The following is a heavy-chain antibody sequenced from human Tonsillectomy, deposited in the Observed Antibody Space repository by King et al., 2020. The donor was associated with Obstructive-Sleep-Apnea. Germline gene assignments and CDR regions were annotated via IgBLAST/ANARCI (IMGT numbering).Heavy chain of an antibody. CDR1: GGSISSGGYY. CDR2: IYYSGST. V-gene: IGHV4-31*03. CDR3: AGEAGAYYYDSSGYNAFDI. J-gene: IGHJ3*02. D-gene: IGHD3-22*01. Sequence: QLQESGPGLVKPSQTLSLTCTVSGGSISSGGYYWSWIRQHPGKGLEWIGYIYYSGSTYYNPSLKSRVTISVDTSKNQFSLKLSSVTAADTAVYYCAGEAGAYYYDSSGYNAFDIWGQGTMVTVSS.